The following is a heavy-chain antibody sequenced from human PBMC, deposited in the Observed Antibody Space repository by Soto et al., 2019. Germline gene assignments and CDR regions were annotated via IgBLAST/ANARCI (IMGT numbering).Heavy chain of an antibody. D-gene: IGHD6-6*01. Sequence: GESLKISCKGSGYSFTSYWISWVRQMPGKGLEWMGRIDPSDSYTNYSPSFQGHVTISADKSISTAYPQWSSLKASDTAMYYCARMGPEYSSSYYYYGMDVWGQGTTVTVSS. J-gene: IGHJ6*02. V-gene: IGHV5-10-1*01. CDR3: ARMGPEYSSSYYYYGMDV. CDR2: IDPSDSYT. CDR1: GYSFTSYW.